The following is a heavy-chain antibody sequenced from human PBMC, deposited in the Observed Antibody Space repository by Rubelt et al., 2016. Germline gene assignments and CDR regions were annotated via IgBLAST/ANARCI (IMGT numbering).Heavy chain of an antibody. V-gene: IGHV4-31*02. J-gene: IGHJ6*02. CDR3: ARDGIAAASLYYYGMDV. CDR2: IYYSGST. Sequence: EWIGYIYYSGSTYYNPSLKSRVTISVDTSKNQFSLKLSSVTAADTAVYYCARDGIAAASLYYYGMDVWGQGTTVTVSS. D-gene: IGHD6-13*01.